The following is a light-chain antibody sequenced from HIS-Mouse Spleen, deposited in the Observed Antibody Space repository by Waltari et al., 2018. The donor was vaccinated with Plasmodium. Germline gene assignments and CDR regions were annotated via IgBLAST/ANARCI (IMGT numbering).Light chain of an antibody. CDR1: KLGDKY. V-gene: IGLV3-1*01. Sequence: SYELTQPPSVSVSPGPTASITCSGDKLGDKYACWYQQKPGQSPLLVIHQDSKRPSGIPERFSGSNSGNTATLTISGTQAMDEADYYCQAWDSSTVVFGGGTKLTVL. CDR3: QAWDSSTVV. J-gene: IGLJ2*01. CDR2: QDS.